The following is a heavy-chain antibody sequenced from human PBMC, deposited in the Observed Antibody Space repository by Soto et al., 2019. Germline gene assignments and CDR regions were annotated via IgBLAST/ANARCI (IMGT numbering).Heavy chain of an antibody. V-gene: IGHV4-34*01. D-gene: IGHD2-21*02. CDR1: GGSFIGYY. CDR2: INHSGST. CDR3: ARGQRYCGGDCYWRYYYGMDV. Sequence: SETLSLTCAVYGGSFIGYYCIWVRHPAFKGREWIVEINHSGSTNYNPSLKSRVTISVDTSKNQFSLKLSSVTAADTAVYYCARGQRYCGGDCYWRYYYGMDVWGQGTTVTVSS. J-gene: IGHJ6*02.